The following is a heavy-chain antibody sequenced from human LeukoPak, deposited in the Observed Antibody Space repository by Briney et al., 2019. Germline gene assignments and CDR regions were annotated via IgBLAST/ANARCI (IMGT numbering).Heavy chain of an antibody. V-gene: IGHV4-39*01. J-gene: IGHJ3*02. CDR2: IYYSVRT. CDR3: ARHRTAINRYGPYDAFDI. Sequence: SETLSLTCIVSGVSISSGDYYWGWIRQPPGKGLEWIGSIYYSVRTYYNTPLKSRVTISEDTSMNQFSLKLSFVTAADSAVYYCARHRTAINRYGPYDAFDIWGRGTMVTVSS. CDR1: GVSISSGDYY. D-gene: IGHD5-18*01.